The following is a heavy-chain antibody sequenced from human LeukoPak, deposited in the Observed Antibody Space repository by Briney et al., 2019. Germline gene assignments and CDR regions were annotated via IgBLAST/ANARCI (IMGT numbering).Heavy chain of an antibody. CDR3: AKDRYCSSTSCYAGYYYYGMDV. V-gene: IGHV3-23*01. CDR1: GFTFSSYA. Sequence: GGSLRLSCAASGFTFSSYAMSWVRQAPGKGLEWVSAISGSGGSTYYADSVKGRFTISRDNSKNTLYLHMNSLRAEDTAVYYCAKDRYCSSTSCYAGYYYYGMDVWGQGTTVTVSS. D-gene: IGHD2-2*01. J-gene: IGHJ6*02. CDR2: ISGSGGST.